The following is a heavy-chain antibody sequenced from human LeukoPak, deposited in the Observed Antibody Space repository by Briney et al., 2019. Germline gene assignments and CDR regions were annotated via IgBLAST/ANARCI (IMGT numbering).Heavy chain of an antibody. CDR2: IYYSGRT. D-gene: IGHD5-18*01. CDR3: ARGQKYRNGYTVTELGSGYFDY. J-gene: IGHJ4*02. V-gene: IGHV4-59*01. CDR1: GGSLSSYY. Sequence: SETLSLTCSVSGGSLSSYYWSWIRQPPGKGLEWIGYIYYSGRTNYNPSLKSRVTISVDTSENQFSLTLSSVTAADTAVYYCARGQKYRNGYTVTELGSGYFDYWGQGTLVTVSS.